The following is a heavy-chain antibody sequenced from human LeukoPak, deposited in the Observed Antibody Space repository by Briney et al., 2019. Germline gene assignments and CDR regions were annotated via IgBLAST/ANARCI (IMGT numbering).Heavy chain of an antibody. D-gene: IGHD6-13*01. CDR2: ISYDGSNK. J-gene: IGHJ4*02. CDR1: GFTFSSYA. V-gene: IGHV3-30-3*01. Sequence: GGSLRLSCAASGFTFSSYAMYWVRQAPGKGLEWVAVISYDGSNKYYADSVKGRFTISRDNSKNTLYLQMNSLRAEDTAVYYCARDSFFGSWYQGDYWGQGTLVTVSS. CDR3: ARDSFFGSWYQGDY.